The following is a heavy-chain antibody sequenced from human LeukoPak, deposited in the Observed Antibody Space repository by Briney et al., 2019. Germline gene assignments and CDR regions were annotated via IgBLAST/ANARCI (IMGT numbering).Heavy chain of an antibody. CDR3: ARAGGNWFDP. Sequence: SETLSLTCTVSGVSLSSYYWSLIRQPPGKGLEWIGYISYSGSTNYNPSLKSRVTISADTSKNQFSLRLSSVTAADTAVYYCARAGGNWFDPWGQGTLVTVSS. CDR2: ISYSGST. V-gene: IGHV4-59*01. J-gene: IGHJ5*02. D-gene: IGHD3-10*01. CDR1: GVSLSSYY.